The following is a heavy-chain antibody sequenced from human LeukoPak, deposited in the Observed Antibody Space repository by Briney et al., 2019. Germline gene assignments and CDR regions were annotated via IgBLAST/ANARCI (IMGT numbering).Heavy chain of an antibody. CDR2: FHNTDNI. Sequence: GGSLRLSCVASGFSVTTTSMSWVRQAPGKGLECVSVFHNTDNIYYADSVEGRFTISRDISKNTLYLQMNSLRAEDAAIYYCARDLNGAGNYWLDAFDIWGQGTMVTVSS. CDR3: ARDLNGAGNYWLDAFDI. D-gene: IGHD3-10*01. V-gene: IGHV3-53*01. CDR1: GFSVTTTS. J-gene: IGHJ3*02.